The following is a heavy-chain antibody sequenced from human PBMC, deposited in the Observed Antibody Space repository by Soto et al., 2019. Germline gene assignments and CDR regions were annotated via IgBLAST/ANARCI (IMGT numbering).Heavy chain of an antibody. V-gene: IGHV1-69*13. D-gene: IGHD3-22*01. J-gene: IGHJ5*02. CDR3: ASDRYYDSSGYYHWFDP. CDR1: GGTFSSYA. Sequence: ASVKVSCKASGGTFSSYAISWVRQAPGQGLEWMGGIIPIFGTANYAQKFQGRVTITADESTSTAYMELSSLRSEDTAVYYCASDRYYDSSGYYHWFDPWGQGTLVTVSS. CDR2: IIPIFGTA.